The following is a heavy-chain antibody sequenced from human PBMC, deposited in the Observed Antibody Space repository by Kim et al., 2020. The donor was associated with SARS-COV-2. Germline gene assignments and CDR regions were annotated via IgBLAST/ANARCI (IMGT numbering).Heavy chain of an antibody. CDR2: ISTNSDTT. D-gene: IGHD3-9*01. CDR3: AREFLTGYNFGMDV. Sequence: ASVKVSCRASGYTFTSHGLNWVRQAPGQGLEWMGWISTNSDTTNYAQKFQGRVTMTTDTSTSTVYMELRTLRSDDTAVYYCAREFLTGYNFGMDVWGQGTTVIVSS. J-gene: IGHJ6*02. CDR1: GYTFTSHG. V-gene: IGHV1-18*01.